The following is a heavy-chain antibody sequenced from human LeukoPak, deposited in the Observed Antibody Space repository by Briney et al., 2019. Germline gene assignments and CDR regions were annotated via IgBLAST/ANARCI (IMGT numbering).Heavy chain of an antibody. V-gene: IGHV1-8*01. CDR3: ARGTSSTYDY. J-gene: IGHJ4*02. Sequence: MGWMNPNSGNTGYAQKFQGRVTMTRNTSISTAYMELSSLRSEDTAVYYCARGTSSTYDYWGQGTLVTVSS. CDR2: MNPNSGNT. D-gene: IGHD6-13*01.